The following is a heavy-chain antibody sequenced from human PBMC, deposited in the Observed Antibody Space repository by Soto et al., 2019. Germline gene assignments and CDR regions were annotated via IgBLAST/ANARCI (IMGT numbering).Heavy chain of an antibody. CDR3: AKSLSTATSFDY. V-gene: IGHV3-23*01. CDR1: GCTFRSYA. CDR2: ISVSGVT. Sequence: GSRRRSGAACGCTFRSYAMNWVRQAPGKGPEWVSHISVSGVTYYSDSVKGRFTISRDNSKNTLFLQMNSLRAEETAVYYCAKSLSTATSFDYWAQGTPLTVSS. J-gene: IGHJ4*02.